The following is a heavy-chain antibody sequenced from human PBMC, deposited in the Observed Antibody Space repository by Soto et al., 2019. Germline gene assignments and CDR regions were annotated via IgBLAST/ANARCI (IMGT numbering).Heavy chain of an antibody. V-gene: IGHV3-33*01. CDR1: GFTFSSYG. CDR2: IWYDGSDK. D-gene: IGHD6-13*01. J-gene: IGHJ4*02. Sequence: QVELVESGGGVVQPGRSLRLSCAASGFTFSSYGMHWVRQAPGKGLDWVAVIWYDGSDKDYADSVKGRFTISRDNSRNTLYLQINSLRDEDTAVYYCARAAAGNSPFDYWGKGTLVTVSS. CDR3: ARAAAGNSPFDY.